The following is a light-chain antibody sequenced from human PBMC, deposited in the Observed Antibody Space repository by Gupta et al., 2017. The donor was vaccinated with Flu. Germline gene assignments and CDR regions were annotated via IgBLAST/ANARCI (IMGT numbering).Light chain of an antibody. CDR2: ENN. J-gene: IGLJ3*02. Sequence: KVTLSCSGSSSNIGNNYVSWYQQLPGTAPKLLIYENNKRPSGIPDRFSGSKSGTSATLGITGLQTGDEADYYCGTWDSSLSARVFGGGTKLT. CDR3: GTWDSSLSARV. V-gene: IGLV1-51*02. CDR1: SSNIGNNY.